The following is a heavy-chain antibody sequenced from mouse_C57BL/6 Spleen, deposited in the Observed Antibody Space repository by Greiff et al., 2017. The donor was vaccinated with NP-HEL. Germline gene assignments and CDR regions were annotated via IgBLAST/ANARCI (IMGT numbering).Heavy chain of an antibody. D-gene: IGHD1-1*01. V-gene: IGHV1-26*01. CDR3: ARTYYYGSSYAWYFDV. Sequence: EVKLQQSGPELVKPGASVKISCKASGYTFTDYYMNWVKQSHGKSLEWIGDINPNNGGTSYNQKFKGKATLTVDKSSSTAYMELRSLTSEDSAVYYCARTYYYGSSYAWYFDVWGTGTTVTVSS. J-gene: IGHJ1*03. CDR1: GYTFTDYY. CDR2: INPNNGGT.